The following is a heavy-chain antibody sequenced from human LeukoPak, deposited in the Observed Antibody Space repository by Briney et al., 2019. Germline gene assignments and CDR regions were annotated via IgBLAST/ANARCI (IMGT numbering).Heavy chain of an antibody. Sequence: ASVKVSCKASGYTFTSYDINWVRQATGQGLEWMGWMNPNSGNTGYAQKFQGRVTMTRNTSKSTAYMELSSLRSEDTAVYYCARGHVSRRYYDSSDYLDWFEPWGQGALVTVSS. D-gene: IGHD3-22*01. CDR2: MNPNSGNT. CDR1: GYTFTSYD. J-gene: IGHJ5*02. V-gene: IGHV1-8*01. CDR3: ARGHVSRRYYDSSDYLDWFEP.